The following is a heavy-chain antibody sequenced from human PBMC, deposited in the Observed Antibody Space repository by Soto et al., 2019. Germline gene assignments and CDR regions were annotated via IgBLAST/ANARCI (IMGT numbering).Heavy chain of an antibody. CDR2: IYHSGST. CDR3: ARASGCSGDSCAFDP. Sequence: SETLSLTCTVSGGSISSYYWSWIRQPPGKGLEWIGYIYHSGSTYYNPSLKSRVTISVDRSKNQFSLKLSSVTAADTAVYYCARASGCSGDSCAFDPWGQGTLVTVSS. D-gene: IGHD2-15*01. CDR1: GGSISSYY. J-gene: IGHJ5*02. V-gene: IGHV4-59*01.